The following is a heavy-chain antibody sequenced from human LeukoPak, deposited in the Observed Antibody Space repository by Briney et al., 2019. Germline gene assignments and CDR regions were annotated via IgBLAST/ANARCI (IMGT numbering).Heavy chain of an antibody. CDR3: ARKYCSSTSCFLDY. CDR1: GGSISSSSYY. D-gene: IGHD2-2*01. CDR2: IYYSGST. V-gene: IGHV4-39*01. J-gene: IGHJ4*02. Sequence: SETLSLTCTVSGGSISSSSYYWGWIRQPPGKGLEWIGSIYYSGSTYYNPSLKSRVTISVDTSKNQFSLKLSSVTAADTAVYYCARKYCSSTSCFLDYWGQGTLVTVSS.